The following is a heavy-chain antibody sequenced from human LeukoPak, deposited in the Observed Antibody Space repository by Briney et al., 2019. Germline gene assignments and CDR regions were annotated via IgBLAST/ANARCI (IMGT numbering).Heavy chain of an antibody. CDR3: ARQWPHSSGYYLFDY. D-gene: IGHD3-22*01. CDR2: IIPIFGTT. J-gene: IGHJ4*02. CDR1: GGTFSSHG. V-gene: IGHV1-69*05. Sequence: SVKVSCKASGGTFSSHGLSWVRQAPGQGLEWMGGIIPIFGTTNYAQNFQGRVTITMDESTSTAYMELSSLRADDTAVYYCARQWPHSSGYYLFDYWGQGTLVTVSS.